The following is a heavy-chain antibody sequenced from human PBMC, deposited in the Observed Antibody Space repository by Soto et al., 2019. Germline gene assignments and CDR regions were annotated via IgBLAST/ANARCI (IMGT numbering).Heavy chain of an antibody. J-gene: IGHJ4*02. Sequence: SLRLSCAASGFTFSSYAMHWVRQAPGKGLEWVAVISYDGSNKYYADSVKGRFTISRGNSKNTLYLQMNSLRAEDTAVYYCARDFGLYCTNGVCYGGYFDYWGQGTLVTVSS. CDR2: ISYDGSNK. CDR3: ARDFGLYCTNGVCYGGYFDY. V-gene: IGHV3-30-3*01. D-gene: IGHD2-8*01. CDR1: GFTFSSYA.